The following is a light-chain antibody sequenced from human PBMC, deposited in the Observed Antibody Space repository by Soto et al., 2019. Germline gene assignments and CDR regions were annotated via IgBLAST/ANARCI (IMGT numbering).Light chain of an antibody. J-gene: IGLJ2*01. Sequence: QSVLTQPASVSGSPGQSITISCTGTSSDVGNYKYVSWYQEHPGKAPRLIIYQVTNRPSGVSNRFSGSKSGNTASLTISGLQADDEADYYCTSFSTGSSYVIFGGGTKVTVL. CDR2: QVT. CDR1: SSDVGNYKY. V-gene: IGLV2-14*01. CDR3: TSFSTGSSYVI.